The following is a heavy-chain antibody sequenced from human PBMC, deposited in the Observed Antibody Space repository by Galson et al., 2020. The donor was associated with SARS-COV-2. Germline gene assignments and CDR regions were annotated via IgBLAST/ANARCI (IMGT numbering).Heavy chain of an antibody. D-gene: IGHD6-19*01. Sequence: SGPTLVKPTQTLTLTCTFSGFSLSTNGMCVSWIRQPPGKALEWLALLDWDDNKSYTTSLKTRLTISKDTSKNQVVLTMASMDPMDTATYYCARKRTYSTGWLRIDSWGQGTLGTVSS. CDR3: ARKRTYSTGWLRIDS. V-gene: IGHV2-70*01. CDR2: LDWDDNK. CDR1: GFSLSTNGMC. J-gene: IGHJ4*02.